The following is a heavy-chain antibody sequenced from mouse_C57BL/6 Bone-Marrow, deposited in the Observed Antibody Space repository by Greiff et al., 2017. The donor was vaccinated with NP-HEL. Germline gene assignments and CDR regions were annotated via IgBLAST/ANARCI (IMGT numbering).Heavy chain of an antibody. CDR2: IHPNSGST. D-gene: IGHD1-1*01. Sequence: QVQLQQPGAELVKPGASVKLSCKASGYTFTSYWIHWVKQRPGQGLEWIGMIHPNSGSTNYNEKFKSKATLTVDKSSSTAYMQLSSLTSEDSAVYYCARRGYGSSSWFAYWGQGTLVTVSA. V-gene: IGHV1-64*01. CDR1: GYTFTSYW. CDR3: ARRGYGSSSWFAY. J-gene: IGHJ3*01.